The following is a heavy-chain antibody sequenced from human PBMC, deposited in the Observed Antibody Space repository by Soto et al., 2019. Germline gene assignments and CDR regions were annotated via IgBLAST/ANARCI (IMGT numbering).Heavy chain of an antibody. CDR2: TYFRSKWYN. CDR3: AKGDNLGPKTGYAFDP. V-gene: IGHV6-1*01. CDR1: GDSVSSNTA. D-gene: IGHD5-12*01. Sequence: SQTLSLTCAISGDSVSSNTAWNWIRQSPSRGLEWLGRTYFRSKWYNDYAVSVKSRIIINPDTSNNQFSLQLNSVTPEDTAVYFCAKGDNLGPKTGYAFDPWGQGIMVTVSS. J-gene: IGHJ5*02.